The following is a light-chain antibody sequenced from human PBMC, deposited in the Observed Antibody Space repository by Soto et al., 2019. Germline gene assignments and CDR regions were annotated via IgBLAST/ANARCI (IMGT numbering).Light chain of an antibody. CDR2: EVS. CDR1: SSDVGGYNY. J-gene: IGLJ1*01. Sequence: QSALTQPASVSGSPGQSITISCTGTSSDVGGYNYVSWYQQHPGKAPKLMIYEVSNRPSGVSNRSSGSKSGNTASLTISGLQAEDEADYYCSSYTSSTFYVFGTGTQVSVL. CDR3: SSYTSSTFYV. V-gene: IGLV2-14*01.